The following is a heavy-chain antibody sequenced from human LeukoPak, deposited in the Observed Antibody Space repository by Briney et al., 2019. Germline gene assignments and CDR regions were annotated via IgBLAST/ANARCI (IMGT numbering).Heavy chain of an antibody. CDR2: ISGSGGST. Sequence: GGSLRLSCAASGFTFSSYAMSWVRQAPGKGLEWVSAISGSGGSTYYADSVKGRFTISRDNAKNSLYLQMNSLRAEDTAVYYCARDMELDFDYWGQGTLVTVSS. J-gene: IGHJ4*02. V-gene: IGHV3-23*01. D-gene: IGHD1-7*01. CDR1: GFTFSSYA. CDR3: ARDMELDFDY.